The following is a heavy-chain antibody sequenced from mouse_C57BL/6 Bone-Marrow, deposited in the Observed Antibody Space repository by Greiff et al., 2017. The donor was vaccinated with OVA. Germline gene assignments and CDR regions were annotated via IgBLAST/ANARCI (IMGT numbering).Heavy chain of an antibody. CDR2: IRLKSDNYAT. CDR1: GFTFSNYW. J-gene: IGHJ2*01. Sequence: EVHLVESGGGLVQPGGSMKLSCVASGFTFSNYWMNWVRQSPEKGLEWVAQIRLKSDNYATHYAESVKGRFTISRDDSKSSVYLQMNNLRAEDTGIYYCTFGSKPYFDYWGQGTTLTVSS. D-gene: IGHD1-1*01. V-gene: IGHV6-3*01. CDR3: TFGSKPYFDY.